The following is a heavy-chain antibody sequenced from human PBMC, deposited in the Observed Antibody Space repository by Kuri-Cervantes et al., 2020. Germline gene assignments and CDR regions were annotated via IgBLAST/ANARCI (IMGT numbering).Heavy chain of an antibody. D-gene: IGHD3-22*01. Sequence: ASVKVSCKASGYTFTSYAMHWVRQAPGQGLEWMGWISAYNGNTNYAQKLQGRVTMTTDTSTSTAYMELRSLRSDDTAVYYCARGYYDSSGYYYPYYYYGMDVWGQGTTVTVSS. CDR3: ARGYYDSSGYYYPYYYYGMDV. V-gene: IGHV1-18*01. CDR1: GYTFTSYA. CDR2: ISAYNGNT. J-gene: IGHJ6*02.